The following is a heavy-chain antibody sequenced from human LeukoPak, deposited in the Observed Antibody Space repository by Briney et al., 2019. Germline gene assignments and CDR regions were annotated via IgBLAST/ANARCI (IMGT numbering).Heavy chain of an antibody. Sequence: SETLSLTCTVSGGSISSYYWSWIRQPPGKGLEWIGYIYYSGSTNYNPSLKSRVTMSADTSKNQFSLRLSSVTAADTAVYYCATGDGYNSFDYWGQGTLVTVSS. D-gene: IGHD5-24*01. V-gene: IGHV4-59*01. J-gene: IGHJ4*02. CDR2: IYYSGST. CDR1: GGSISSYY. CDR3: ATGDGYNSFDY.